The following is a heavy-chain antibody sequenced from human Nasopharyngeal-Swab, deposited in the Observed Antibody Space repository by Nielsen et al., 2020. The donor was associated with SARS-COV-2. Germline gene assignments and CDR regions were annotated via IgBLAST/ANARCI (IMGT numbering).Heavy chain of an antibody. D-gene: IGHD1-26*01. CDR1: GGSFSGYY. Sequence: TLSLTGAVYGGSFSGYYWSWIRQPPGKGLEWIGEINHSGSTNYNPSLKSRVTISVDTSKNQFSLKLSSVTAADTAVYYCARGGGATSFDYWGQGTLVTVSS. V-gene: IGHV4-34*01. J-gene: IGHJ4*02. CDR2: INHSGST. CDR3: ARGGGATSFDY.